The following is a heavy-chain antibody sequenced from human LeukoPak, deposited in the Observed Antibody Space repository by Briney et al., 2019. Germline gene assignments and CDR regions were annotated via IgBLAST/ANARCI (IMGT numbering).Heavy chain of an antibody. J-gene: IGHJ1*01. CDR2: IRYDGSNK. Sequence: GGSLRLSCAASGFTLSSYGMHWVRQAPGKGLEWVAFIRYDGSNKYYADSVKGRFTISRDNSKNTLYLQMNSLRAEDTAVYYCASLYCSSTSCYPWGQGTLVTVSS. CDR1: GFTLSSYG. CDR3: ASLYCSSTSCYP. V-gene: IGHV3-30*02. D-gene: IGHD2-2*01.